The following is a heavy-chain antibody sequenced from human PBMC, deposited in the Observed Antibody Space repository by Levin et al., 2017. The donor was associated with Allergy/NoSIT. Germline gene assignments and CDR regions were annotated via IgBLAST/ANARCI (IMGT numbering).Heavy chain of an antibody. CDR2: ISYDGSNK. CDR3: AKDLPGSGWYFDY. CDR1: GFTFSSYG. J-gene: IGHJ4*02. D-gene: IGHD6-19*01. Sequence: PGGSLRLSCAASGFTFSSYGMHWVRQAPGKGLEWVAVISYDGSNKYYADSVKGRFTISRDNSKNTLYLQMNSLRAEDTAVYYCAKDLPGSGWYFDYWGQGTLVTVSS. V-gene: IGHV3-30*18.